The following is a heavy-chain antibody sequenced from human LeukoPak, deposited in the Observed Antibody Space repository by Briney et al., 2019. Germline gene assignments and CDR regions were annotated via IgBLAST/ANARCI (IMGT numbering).Heavy chain of an antibody. J-gene: IGHJ5*02. CDR2: INGSGDST. Sequence: PGGSLRLSCAASGFTFSSYAMSWVRQAPGKGLEWVSAINGSGDSTYYADSMKGRFTSSRDNSKNTLYLQMSSLRAEDTAIYYCAREASDWPNNWFDTWGQGTLVTVSS. CDR1: GFTFSSYA. CDR3: AREASDWPNNWFDT. V-gene: IGHV3-23*01. D-gene: IGHD2-21*02.